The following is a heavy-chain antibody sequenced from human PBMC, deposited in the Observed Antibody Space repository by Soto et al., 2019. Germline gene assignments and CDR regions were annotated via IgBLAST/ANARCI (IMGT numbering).Heavy chain of an antibody. CDR3: ATDIRYCSGGSCLGP. CDR2: VIPIFGTA. J-gene: IGHJ5*02. CDR1: GGTFSSYA. D-gene: IGHD2-15*01. V-gene: IGHV1-69*13. Sequence: SVKVSCKASGGTFSSYAISWVRQAPGRGLEWMGGVIPIFGTANYAQKFQGRVTITADESTSTAYMELSSLRSEDTAVYYCATDIRYCSGGSCLGPWGQGTLVTVSS.